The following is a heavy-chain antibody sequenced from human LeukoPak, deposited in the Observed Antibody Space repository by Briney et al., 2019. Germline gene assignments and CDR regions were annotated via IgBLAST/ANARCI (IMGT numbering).Heavy chain of an antibody. CDR2: IYYSGST. CDR3: ARQAYSALYYFDY. V-gene: IGHV4-59*01. Sequence: PSETLSLTCTVSGGSISSYYWSWIRQPPGKGLEWIGYIYYSGSTNYNPSLKSRVTISVDTSKNLFSLKLSSVTAADTAVYYCARQAYSALYYFDYWGQGTLVTVSS. J-gene: IGHJ4*02. CDR1: GGSISSYY. D-gene: IGHD5-18*01.